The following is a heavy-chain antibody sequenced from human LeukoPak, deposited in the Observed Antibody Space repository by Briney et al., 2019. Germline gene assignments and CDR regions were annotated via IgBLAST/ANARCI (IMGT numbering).Heavy chain of an antibody. CDR1: GGSISSSSYS. J-gene: IGHJ6*02. D-gene: IGHD6-13*01. Sequence: SETLSLTCTVSGGSISSSSYSWGWIRQPPGTGLEWIGSIYYSGSTYYNPSLKSRVTISVDTSKNQFSLKLSSVTAADTAVYYCASGGSSSLYYYGMDVWGQGTTVTVSS. CDR2: IYYSGST. V-gene: IGHV4-39*01. CDR3: ASGGSSSLYYYGMDV.